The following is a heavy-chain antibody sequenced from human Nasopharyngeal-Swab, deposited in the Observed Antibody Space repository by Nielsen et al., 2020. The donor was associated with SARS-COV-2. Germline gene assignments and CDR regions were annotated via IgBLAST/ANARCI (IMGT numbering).Heavy chain of an antibody. CDR2: IYPGDSDT. CDR3: ARRAYDILTGYLLDAFDI. Sequence: GESLKISCKGSGYSFTSYWIGWVRQMPGKGLEWMGIIYPGDSDTRYSPSFQGQVTISAGKSISTAYLQWSSLKASDTAMYYCARRAYDILTGYLLDAFDIWGQGTMVTVSS. D-gene: IGHD3-9*01. V-gene: IGHV5-51*01. CDR1: GYSFTSYW. J-gene: IGHJ3*02.